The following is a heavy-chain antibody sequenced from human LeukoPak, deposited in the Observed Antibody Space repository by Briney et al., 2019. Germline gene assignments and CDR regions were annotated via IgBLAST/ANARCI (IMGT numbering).Heavy chain of an antibody. Sequence: SETLSLTCTVSGGSISSYYWSWIRQPPGKGLEWIGYIYHSGSTNYNPSLKSRVTISVDTSKNQFSLKLSSVTAADTAVYYCARLSSGGIPYWGQGTLVTVSS. CDR1: GGSISSYY. D-gene: IGHD2-15*01. CDR2: IYHSGST. CDR3: ARLSSGGIPY. J-gene: IGHJ4*02. V-gene: IGHV4-59*08.